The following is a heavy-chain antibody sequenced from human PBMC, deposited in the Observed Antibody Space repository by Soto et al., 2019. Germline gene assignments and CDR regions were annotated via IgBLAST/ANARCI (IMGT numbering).Heavy chain of an antibody. D-gene: IGHD1-26*01. CDR1: GFNISTYG. CDR2: IWYDGSNQ. V-gene: IGHV3-33*01. CDR3: ARAISSVTYYDSMGY. Sequence: QVKLVESGGGVVQPGTSLRLSCEASGFNISTYGMHCVRQAPGKGLQWLAFIWYDGSNQHYAASVKGRLTIARDNSKNTLYLQMTNLRADDTAVYHCARAISSVTYYDSMGYWGRGTLVTVSS. J-gene: IGHJ4*02.